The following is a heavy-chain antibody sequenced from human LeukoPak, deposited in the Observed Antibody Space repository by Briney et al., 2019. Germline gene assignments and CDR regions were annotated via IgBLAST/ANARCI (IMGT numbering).Heavy chain of an antibody. J-gene: IGHJ6*02. Sequence: SQTLSLTCTISGDSVSSNSAAWNWIRQSPSRGLEWLGRTYYRSKWYNDYAVSVKSRITINPDTSKNQFSLQLNSVTPEDTAVYYCARVVYSSSWQDTIGHGMDVWGQGTTVTVSS. CDR1: GDSVSSNSAA. V-gene: IGHV6-1*01. D-gene: IGHD6-13*01. CDR2: TYYRSKWYN. CDR3: ARVVYSSSWQDTIGHGMDV.